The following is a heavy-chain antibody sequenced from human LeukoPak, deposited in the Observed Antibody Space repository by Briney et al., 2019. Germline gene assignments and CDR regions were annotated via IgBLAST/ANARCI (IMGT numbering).Heavy chain of an antibody. Sequence: PGGSLRLSCAASGFTFSDSWVDWVRQAPGKGLEWVANIKRDGSEIYYVGSVKGRFTISRDNAKNSLYLQMNSLRAEDTAVYFCSHTLDSWGQGTLVTVSS. J-gene: IGHJ4*02. CDR2: IKRDGSEI. CDR1: GFTFSDSW. D-gene: IGHD2/OR15-2a*01. V-gene: IGHV3-7*02. CDR3: SHTLDS.